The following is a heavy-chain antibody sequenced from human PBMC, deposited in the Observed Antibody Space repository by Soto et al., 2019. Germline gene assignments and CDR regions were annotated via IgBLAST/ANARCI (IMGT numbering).Heavy chain of an antibody. J-gene: IGHJ3*02. CDR3: ARRTAAGWFDAFDI. V-gene: IGHV4-59*01. CDR1: GGSISSYY. D-gene: IGHD6-19*01. CDR2: IYYSGST. Sequence: PSETLSLTCTVSGGSISSYYWSWIRQPPGKGLEWIGYIYYSGSTNYNPSLKSRVTISVDTSKNQFSLKLGSVTAADTAVYYCARRTAAGWFDAFDIWGQGTMVTVSS.